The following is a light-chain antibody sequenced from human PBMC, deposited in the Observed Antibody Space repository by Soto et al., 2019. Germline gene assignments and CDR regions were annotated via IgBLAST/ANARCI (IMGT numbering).Light chain of an antibody. Sequence: SQFPPSLAVXXCQRATINXXTXQXXFYSSNKKNYLAWYQHKPGQPPKVVIYWASTRGSGVPHRFSGSGSGTDFTLTLRSLQAQDVEVYGCRHYYSGRRNFGGGTQEEL. CDR1: QXXFYSSNKKNY. CDR3: RHYYSGRRN. CDR2: WAS. J-gene: IGKJ4*01. V-gene: IGKV4-1*01.